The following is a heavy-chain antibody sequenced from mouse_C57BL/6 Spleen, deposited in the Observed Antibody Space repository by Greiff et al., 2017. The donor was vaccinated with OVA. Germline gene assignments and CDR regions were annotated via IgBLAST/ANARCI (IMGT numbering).Heavy chain of an antibody. D-gene: IGHD2-1*01. V-gene: IGHV1-55*01. Sequence: VKLQQPGAELVKPGASVKMSCKASGYTFTSYWITWVKQRPGQGLEWIGDIYPGSGSTNYNEKFKSKATLTVDTSSSTAYMQLSSLTSEDSAVYYCARYGGNYWMDYWGQGTSVTVSS. CDR3: ARYGGNYWMDY. CDR1: GYTFTSYW. J-gene: IGHJ4*01. CDR2: IYPGSGST.